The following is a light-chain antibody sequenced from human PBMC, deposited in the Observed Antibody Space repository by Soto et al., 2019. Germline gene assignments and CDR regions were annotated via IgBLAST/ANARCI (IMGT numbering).Light chain of an antibody. Sequence: QSALTQPPSASGSPGQSVTISCSGTSGDVGGYNSVSWYQHHPGKAPKLMIYEVSKRPSGVPDRFSGTKSGNTASLTVSGLQAEDEADYYCSSYAGSNKYVLFGGGTKVTVL. CDR2: EVS. CDR3: SSYAGSNKYVL. CDR1: SGDVGGYNS. J-gene: IGLJ2*01. V-gene: IGLV2-8*01.